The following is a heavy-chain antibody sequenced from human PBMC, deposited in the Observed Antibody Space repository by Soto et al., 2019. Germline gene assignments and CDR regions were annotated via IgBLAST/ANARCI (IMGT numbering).Heavy chain of an antibody. Sequence: GSLRLSCSASGFTFSSYSMNWVRQAPGKGLEWVSSISSSSSYIYYADSVKGRFTISRDNAKNSLYLQMNSLRAEDTAVYYCARDHGNWNYKYNWFDPWGQGTLVTVSS. D-gene: IGHD1-7*01. V-gene: IGHV3-21*01. CDR1: GFTFSSYS. CDR3: ARDHGNWNYKYNWFDP. CDR2: ISSSSSYI. J-gene: IGHJ5*02.